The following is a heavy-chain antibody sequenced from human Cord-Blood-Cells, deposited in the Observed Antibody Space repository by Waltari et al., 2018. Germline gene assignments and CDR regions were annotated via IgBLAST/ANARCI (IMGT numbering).Heavy chain of an antibody. V-gene: IGHV3-15*01. CDR2: IKSKTDGGTT. CDR3: TTTRYSGSYYY. J-gene: IGHJ4*02. D-gene: IGHD1-26*01. Sequence: EVQLVESGGGLVKPGGSLRLSCAASGFTFSNAWMRWVRQAPGKGLEWVGRIKSKTDGGTTDYAEPVKGRFTISRDDSKNTLYLQMNSLKTEDTAVYYCTTTRYSGSYYYWGQGTLVTVSS. CDR1: GFTFSNAW.